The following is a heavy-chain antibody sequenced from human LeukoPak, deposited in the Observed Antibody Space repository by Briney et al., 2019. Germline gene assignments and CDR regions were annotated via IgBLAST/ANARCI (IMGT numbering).Heavy chain of an antibody. CDR3: ARVRYFDY. V-gene: IGHV3-30*03. CDR1: GFTFSSYS. J-gene: IGHJ4*02. CDR2: ISYDGSNK. Sequence: PGGSLRLSCAASGFTFSSYSMNWVRQAPGKGLEWVAVISYDGSNKYYADSVEGRFTISRDSSKNTLYLQMNSLRAEDTAVYYCARVRYFDYWGQGTLVTVSS.